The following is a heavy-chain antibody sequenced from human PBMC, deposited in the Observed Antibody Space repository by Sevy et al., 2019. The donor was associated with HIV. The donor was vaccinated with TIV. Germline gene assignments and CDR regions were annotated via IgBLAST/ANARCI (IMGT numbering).Heavy chain of an antibody. V-gene: IGHV3-23*01. CDR3: AKDASSSWSGGTFQH. Sequence: GGSLRLSCAASGFIFSGYVMSWVRQAPGKGLEWVSTISGSGGSTYYADSVKGRFAISRDNSKNTLDLEMNSLRVEDTAVYYCAKDASSSWSGGTFQHRGQGTLVTVSS. CDR2: ISGSGGST. J-gene: IGHJ1*01. D-gene: IGHD6-13*01. CDR1: GFIFSGYV.